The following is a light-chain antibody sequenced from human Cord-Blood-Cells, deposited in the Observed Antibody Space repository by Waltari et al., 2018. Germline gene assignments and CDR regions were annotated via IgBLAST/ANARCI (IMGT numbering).Light chain of an antibody. Sequence: SYELTPPPSVSVSPGQTARITCSGHALPKQYAYWYQQKPGQAPVLVIYKDSERPSGIPERFSGSSSGTTVTLTISGVQAEDEADYYCQSADSSGTPWVFGGGTKLTVL. CDR3: QSADSSGTPWV. V-gene: IGLV3-25*03. CDR1: ALPKQY. J-gene: IGLJ3*02. CDR2: KDS.